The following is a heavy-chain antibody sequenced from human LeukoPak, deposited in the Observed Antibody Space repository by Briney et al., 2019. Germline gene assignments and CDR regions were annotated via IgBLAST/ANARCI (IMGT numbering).Heavy chain of an antibody. CDR2: IIPIFGTA. CDR1: GYTFTSYA. Sequence: SVKVSCKASGYTFTSYAMNWVRQAPGQGLEWMGGIIPIFGTANYAQKFQGRVTITADKSTSTAYMELSSLRSEDTAVYYCARVLVYDSSGYYSPFDYWGQGTLVTVSS. V-gene: IGHV1-69*06. J-gene: IGHJ4*02. CDR3: ARVLVYDSSGYYSPFDY. D-gene: IGHD3-22*01.